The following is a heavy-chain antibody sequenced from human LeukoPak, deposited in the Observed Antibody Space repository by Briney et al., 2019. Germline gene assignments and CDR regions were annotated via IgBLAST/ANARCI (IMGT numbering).Heavy chain of an antibody. J-gene: IGHJ4*02. V-gene: IGHV3-15*01. CDR2: IKSKTDGGTT. D-gene: IGHD3-9*01. CDR3: TTGSRLRYSDY. CDR1: AFTFSDAW. Sequence: GGSLRLSCAASAFTFSDAWMTWVRQAPGKGLDWVGRIKSKTDGGTTDYAAPVKGRFTISRDDSKNTLYLQMNSLKTEDTAVYYCTTGSRLRYSDYWGQGTLVTVSS.